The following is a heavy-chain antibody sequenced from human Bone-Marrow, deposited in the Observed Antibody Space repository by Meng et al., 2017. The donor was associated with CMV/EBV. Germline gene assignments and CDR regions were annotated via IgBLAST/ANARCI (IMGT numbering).Heavy chain of an antibody. J-gene: IGHJ5*02. CDR2: MNPNSGNT. CDR3: ARLRTTGIGKLGAPFAP. D-gene: IGHD1-1*01. Sequence: ASVKVSCKASGYTFTSYDINWVRQATGQGHEWMGWMNPNSGNTGYAQKFQGRVTMTRNTSISTAYMELSSLRSEDTARYYCARLRTTGIGKLGAPFAPWGQGTLVTVSS. V-gene: IGHV1-8*01. CDR1: GYTFTSYD.